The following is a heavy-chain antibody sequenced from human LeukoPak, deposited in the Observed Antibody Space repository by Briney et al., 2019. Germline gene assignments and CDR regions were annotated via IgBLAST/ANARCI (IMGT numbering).Heavy chain of an antibody. CDR2: IYRSGST. CDR1: GGSISNSNW. V-gene: IGHV4-4*02. CDR3: ARGQGSYGDY. D-gene: IGHD5-18*01. J-gene: IGHJ4*02. Sequence: SETLSLTCAVSGGSISNSNWWNWVRQPPGKGLEWIGEIYRSGSTNYNPSLRSRVTISVDRSKNQLALKLTSVTAADTAVYYCARGQGSYGDYWGQGTLVIVSS.